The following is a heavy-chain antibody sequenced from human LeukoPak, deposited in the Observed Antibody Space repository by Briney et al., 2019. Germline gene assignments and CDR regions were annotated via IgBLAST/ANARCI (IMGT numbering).Heavy chain of an antibody. Sequence: PGRSLRLSCAASGFTFSSYAMHWVRQAPGKGLEWVAVISYDGSNKYYADSVKGRFTISRDNSKNTLYLQMNSLRAEDTAVYYCARTSENWYWYYYMDVWGKGTTVTVSS. V-gene: IGHV3-30-3*01. D-gene: IGHD2-8*02. CDR3: ARTSENWYWYYYMDV. J-gene: IGHJ6*03. CDR1: GFTFSSYA. CDR2: ISYDGSNK.